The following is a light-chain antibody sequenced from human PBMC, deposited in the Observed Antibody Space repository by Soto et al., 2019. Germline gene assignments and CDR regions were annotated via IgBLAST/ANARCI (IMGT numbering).Light chain of an antibody. Sequence: QSVLTQPPSVSAAPGQKVTISCSGSSSNIGNNYVSWYQQLPGTAPKLLIYDNNKRRSGIPDRFSGSKSGTSGTLDITGLQTGDGAVYYGATWDYTLRGEVFGGGPKLPVL. CDR3: ATWDYTLRGEV. V-gene: IGLV1-51*01. CDR2: DNN. J-gene: IGLJ2*01. CDR1: SSNIGNNY.